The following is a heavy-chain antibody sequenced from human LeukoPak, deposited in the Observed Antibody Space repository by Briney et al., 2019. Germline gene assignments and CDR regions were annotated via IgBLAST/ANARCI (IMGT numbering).Heavy chain of an antibody. D-gene: IGHD3-22*01. Sequence: GGSLRLSCAASGFTFSNNWMHWVRQAPGKGLVWVSRINSDGRTTTYADSVKGRFAISRDNAKNTLYLQMNSLRAEDTAVYYCAMIKEGWGQGTLVTVSS. CDR1: GFTFSNNW. CDR3: AMIKEG. CDR2: INSDGRTT. V-gene: IGHV3-74*01. J-gene: IGHJ4*02.